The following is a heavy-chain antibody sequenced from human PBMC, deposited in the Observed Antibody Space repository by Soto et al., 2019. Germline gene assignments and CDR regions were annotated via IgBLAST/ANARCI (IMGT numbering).Heavy chain of an antibody. V-gene: IGHV1-69*13. J-gene: IGHJ5*02. CDR1: GGTFSSYA. Sequence: ASVKVSCKASGGTFSSYAISWVRQAPGQGLEWMGGIIPIFGTANYAQKFQGRVTITADESTSTAYMELSSLRSEDTAVYYCARVERNWFDPWGQGTLVTVSS. CDR3: ARVERNWFDP. CDR2: IIPIFGTA.